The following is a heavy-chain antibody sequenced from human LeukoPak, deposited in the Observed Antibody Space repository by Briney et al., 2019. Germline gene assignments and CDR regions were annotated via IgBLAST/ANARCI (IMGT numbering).Heavy chain of an antibody. V-gene: IGHV4-59*08. Sequence: KPSETLSLTCTVSGGSISSYYWSWIRQLPGKGLEWIGYIYYSGSTNYNPSLKSRVTISVDTSKNQFSLTLTSVTAADTSVYYCARRRGDGDYRPESWGQGTLVTVSS. J-gene: IGHJ5*02. CDR1: GGSISSYY. CDR2: IYYSGST. D-gene: IGHD4-17*01. CDR3: ARRRGDGDYRPES.